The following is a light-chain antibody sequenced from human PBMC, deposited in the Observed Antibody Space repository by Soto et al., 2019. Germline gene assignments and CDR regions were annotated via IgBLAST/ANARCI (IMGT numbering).Light chain of an antibody. J-gene: IGKJ5*01. CDR3: HLYKAWLT. CDR1: ESVSSK. CDR2: DAS. Sequence: CRASESVSSKLVWYQQKPGQAPRLLIHDASTRATGIPARFSGSGFRAEFSIRIRSVVSAVLVIHYCHLYKAWLTFGQGTRLEIK. V-gene: IGKV3-15*01.